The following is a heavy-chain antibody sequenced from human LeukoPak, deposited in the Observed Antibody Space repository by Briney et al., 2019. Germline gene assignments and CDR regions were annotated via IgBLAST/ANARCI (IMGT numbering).Heavy chain of an antibody. V-gene: IGHV3-9*03. D-gene: IGHD6-6*01. J-gene: IGHJ4*02. CDR3: ARWSSSSFDY. CDR1: GFTFDDYA. CDR2: ISWSSGSI. Sequence: PGGSLRLSCAASGFTFDDYAMHWVRQAPGKGLEWVSGISWSSGSIGYADSVEGRFTISRDNAKNSLYLQMNSLRAEDMALYYCARWSSSSFDYWGQGTLVTVSS.